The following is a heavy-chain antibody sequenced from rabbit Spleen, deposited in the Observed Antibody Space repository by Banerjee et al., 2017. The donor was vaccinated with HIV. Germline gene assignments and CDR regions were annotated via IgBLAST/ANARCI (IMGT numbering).Heavy chain of an antibody. CDR3: ARDAGTSFSTYGMDL. CDR2: VYAGSSGST. J-gene: IGHJ6*01. Sequence: QSLEESGGDLVKPEGSLTLTCTASEFYFHAAYYMCWVRQAPGKGLEWIACVYAGSSGSTYSATWAKGRFTISKTSSTTVTLQMASLTAADTATYFCARDAGTSFSTYGMDLWGPGTLVTVS. CDR1: EFYFHAAYY. V-gene: IGHV1S40*01. D-gene: IGHD8-1*01.